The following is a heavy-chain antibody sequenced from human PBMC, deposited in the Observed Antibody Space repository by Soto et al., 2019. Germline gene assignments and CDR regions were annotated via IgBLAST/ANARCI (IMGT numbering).Heavy chain of an antibody. CDR1: GFTFSHYA. CDR3: AKATIFGVINKGGDDY. Sequence: EVQLLESGGGLVQPGGSLRLSCAASGFTFSHYAMNWVRQAPGKGLEWVSGISGTGGSTYYADSVKGRFTISRDNSKNTLFLQMNSLRADDAAVYYCAKATIFGVINKGGDDYLGQGTLVTVSS. D-gene: IGHD3-3*01. V-gene: IGHV3-23*01. J-gene: IGHJ4*02. CDR2: ISGTGGST.